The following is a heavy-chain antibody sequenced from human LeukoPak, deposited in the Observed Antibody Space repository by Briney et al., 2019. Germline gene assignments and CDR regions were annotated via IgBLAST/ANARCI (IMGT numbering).Heavy chain of an antibody. V-gene: IGHV4-4*07. CDR2: IYSSGST. D-gene: IGHD6-6*01. CDR1: GGSISNYF. Sequence: SETLSLTCTVSGGSISNYFWSRIRQPAGKGLEWIGRIYSSGSTDYNPSLKSRVTMSVDTSKNQFSLKLTSVTAADTAVYYCARYSSSSKFDYWGQGTLVTVSS. CDR3: ARYSSSSKFDY. J-gene: IGHJ4*02.